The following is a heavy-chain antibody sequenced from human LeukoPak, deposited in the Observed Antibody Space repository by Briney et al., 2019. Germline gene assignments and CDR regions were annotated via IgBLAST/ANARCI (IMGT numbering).Heavy chain of an antibody. D-gene: IGHD3-22*01. CDR3: ARVGGYDSSGYYSLYYYYYYMDV. V-gene: IGHV1-18*01. J-gene: IGHJ6*03. Sequence: ASVTVSCKASGYTFTSYGISWVRQAPGQGLEWMGWISAYNGNTNYAQKLQGRVTMTTDTSTSTAYMELRSLRSDDTAVYYCARVGGYDSSGYYSLYYYYYYMDVWGKGTTVTVSS. CDR1: GYTFTSYG. CDR2: ISAYNGNT.